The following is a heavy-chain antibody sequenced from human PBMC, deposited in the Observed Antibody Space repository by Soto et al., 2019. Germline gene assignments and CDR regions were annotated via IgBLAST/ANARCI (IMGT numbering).Heavy chain of an antibody. CDR3: ASGGGVYYFDS. D-gene: IGHD2-8*02. Sequence: QVQLQESGPGLVKPSETLSLTCTVSGGSISSYYWSWIRQPPGKGLEWIGYIYYSGITDYNPSLTSRVTIPVATSKSQFSLQLSSVTAADTAVYYCASGGGVYYFDSWGQGTLVTVSS. V-gene: IGHV4-59*01. CDR1: GGSISSYY. CDR2: IYYSGIT. J-gene: IGHJ4*02.